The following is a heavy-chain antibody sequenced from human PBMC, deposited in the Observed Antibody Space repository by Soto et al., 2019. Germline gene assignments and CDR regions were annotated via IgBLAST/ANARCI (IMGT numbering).Heavy chain of an antibody. Sequence: EVQLVESGGGLVQPGGSLRLSCEASGFTFSSYWMSWVRQAPGKGLEWVANINEDGSEKNYVDSVKGRFTISRDNAKNSLYLQMNSLRVEDTAIYYCARGGEDFAYWGQGTLVTVSS. CDR2: INEDGSEK. V-gene: IGHV3-7*01. CDR3: ARGGEDFAY. CDR1: GFTFSSYW. J-gene: IGHJ4*02.